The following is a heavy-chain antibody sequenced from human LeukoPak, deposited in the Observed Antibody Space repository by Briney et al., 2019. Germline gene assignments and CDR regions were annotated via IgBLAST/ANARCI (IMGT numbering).Heavy chain of an antibody. CDR2: FYYSGST. CDR1: GGSISSYY. J-gene: IGHJ3*02. CDR3: ARGYDSSGYYTRGFDAFDI. D-gene: IGHD3-22*01. V-gene: IGHV4-59*01. Sequence: SETLSLTCTVSGGSISSYYWSWIRQPPGKGLEWIGYFYYSGSTNYNPSLKSRVTISVDTSKNQFSLKLSSVTAADTAVYYCARGYDSSGYYTRGFDAFDIWGQGTMVTVSS.